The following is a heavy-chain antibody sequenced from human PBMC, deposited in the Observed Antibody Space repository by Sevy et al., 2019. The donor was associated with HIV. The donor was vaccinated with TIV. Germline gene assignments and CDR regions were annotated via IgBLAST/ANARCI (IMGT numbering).Heavy chain of an antibody. CDR2: IIPIFGKV. J-gene: IGHJ6*02. CDR3: AQCMITMVRGVEDCYYGMDV. D-gene: IGHD3-10*01. CDR1: GGTFSSFA. V-gene: IGHV1-69*13. Sequence: ASVKVSCKASGGTFSSFAISWVRQAPGQGLEWMGGIIPIFGKVNYTQKFQGRVTITADESTSSAYMELSSLRSEDTAVYYCAQCMITMVRGVEDCYYGMDVWGQGTTVTVSS.